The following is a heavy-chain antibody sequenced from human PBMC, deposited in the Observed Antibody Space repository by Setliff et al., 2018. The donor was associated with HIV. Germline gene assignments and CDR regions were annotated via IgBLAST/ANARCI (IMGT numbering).Heavy chain of an antibody. Sequence: ASVKVSCKASGYTFTNYGITWVRQAPGQGLEWMGWITADNGNTNYAQRFKGRVTLTTDTSTSTAYMELRSLRPDDTAVYYCAKDISASALYYYGMDVWGQGTTVTVSS. CDR2: ITADNGNT. J-gene: IGHJ6*02. CDR3: AKDISASALYYYGMDV. V-gene: IGHV1-18*01. D-gene: IGHD6-13*01. CDR1: GYTFTNYG.